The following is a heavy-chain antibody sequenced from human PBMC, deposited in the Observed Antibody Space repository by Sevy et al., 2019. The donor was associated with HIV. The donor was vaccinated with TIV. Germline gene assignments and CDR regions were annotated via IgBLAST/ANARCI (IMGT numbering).Heavy chain of an antibody. J-gene: IGHJ6*02. CDR3: ARDGGGGTTNSGMDV. D-gene: IGHD1-7*01. Sequence: ASVKVSCKASGYTFTGDYLHWVRQAPGQGLEWMGRVYPNSGGTNYAQKFQGRVTMTRDTSISTAYMELNSLTSDDTVVYYCARDGGGGTTNSGMDVWGQRTTVTVSS. CDR2: VYPNSGGT. CDR1: GYTFTGDY. V-gene: IGHV1-2*05.